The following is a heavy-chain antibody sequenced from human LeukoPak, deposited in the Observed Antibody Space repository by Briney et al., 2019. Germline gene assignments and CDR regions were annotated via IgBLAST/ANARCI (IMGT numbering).Heavy chain of an antibody. CDR1: GGSINSHY. J-gene: IGHJ4*02. CDR2: IFNTGNT. Sequence: SETLSLTCSVSGGSINSHYWSWFRQPPGKRLEWIGYIFNTGNTNYNPSLASRVTMSVDTSRAQFFLRLSPVTAADTAIYYCASRPADTTWYGVFDYWSQGTLVTVSS. V-gene: IGHV4-59*11. CDR3: ASRPADTTWYGVFDY. D-gene: IGHD3-10*01.